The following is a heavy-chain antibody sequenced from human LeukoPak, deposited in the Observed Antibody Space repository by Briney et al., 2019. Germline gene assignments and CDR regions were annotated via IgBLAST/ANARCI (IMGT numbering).Heavy chain of an antibody. CDR3: ARGGYSGYDWGYYYYYYMDV. CDR2: IIPIFGTA. J-gene: IGHJ6*03. D-gene: IGHD5-12*01. Sequence: SVKVSCKASGGTFSSYAISWVRQAPGQGLERMGGIIPIFGTANYAQKFQGRVTITTDESTSTAYMELSSLRSEDTAVYYCARGGYSGYDWGYYYYYYMDVWGKGTTVTVSS. V-gene: IGHV1-69*05. CDR1: GGTFSSYA.